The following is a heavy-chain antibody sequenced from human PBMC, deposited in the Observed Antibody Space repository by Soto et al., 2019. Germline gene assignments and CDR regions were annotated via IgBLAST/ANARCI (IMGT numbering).Heavy chain of an antibody. J-gene: IGHJ3*02. D-gene: IGHD2-2*01. CDR2: THHSGRT. CDR3: ARGECSSNYCFTRWALDI. V-gene: IGHV4-34*01. CDR1: GGSFSGYY. Sequence: SETLSLTCAVYGGSFSGYYWTWIRQTPGKGLEWIGETHHSGRTNYNSSLKSRVSISADTSKTQFSLNLTSVTAADTAVYYCARGECSSNYCFTRWALDIWGQGTVVTVSS.